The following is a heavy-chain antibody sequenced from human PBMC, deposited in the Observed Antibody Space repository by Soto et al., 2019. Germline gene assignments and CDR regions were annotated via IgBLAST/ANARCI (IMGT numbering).Heavy chain of an antibody. V-gene: IGHV1-69*01. CDR1: GGTFSNYA. CDR2: IIPVFGTV. Sequence: QVRLVQSGAEVKKPGSSVKVSCKASGGTFSNYAITWLRLDPGQGLEWLGGIIPVFGTVNYAQKFQGRVTITADESTSTAYMELNRLRSEDTAVYYCARDNPYTNSFGNWFDPWGQGTLVIVS. D-gene: IGHD6-13*01. CDR3: ARDNPYTNSFGNWFDP. J-gene: IGHJ5*02.